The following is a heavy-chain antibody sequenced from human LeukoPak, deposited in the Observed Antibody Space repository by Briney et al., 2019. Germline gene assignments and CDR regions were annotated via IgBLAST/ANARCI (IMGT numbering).Heavy chain of an antibody. CDR3: ARRAGTHTTYYFDY. Sequence: SETLSLTCTVSGGSISSYYWSWIRQPPGKGLEWIGYIYYSGSTNYNPPLKSRVTISVDTSKNQFSLKLSSVTAADTAVYYCARRAGTHTTYYFDYWGQGTLVTVSS. V-gene: IGHV4-59*01. CDR2: IYYSGST. D-gene: IGHD1-26*01. CDR1: GGSISSYY. J-gene: IGHJ4*02.